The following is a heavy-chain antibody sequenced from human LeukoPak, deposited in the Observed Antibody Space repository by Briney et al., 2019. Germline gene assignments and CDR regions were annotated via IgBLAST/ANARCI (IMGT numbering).Heavy chain of an antibody. CDR2: INAGNGNT. Sequence: ASVKVSCKASGYTFTSYAMHWVRQAPGQRLEWMGWINAGNGNTKYSQKFQGRVTITADESTSTAYMELSSLRSEDTAVYYCARETNGYGDYPFDYWGQGTLVTVSS. V-gene: IGHV1-3*01. CDR3: ARETNGYGDYPFDY. CDR1: GYTFTSYA. J-gene: IGHJ4*02. D-gene: IGHD4-17*01.